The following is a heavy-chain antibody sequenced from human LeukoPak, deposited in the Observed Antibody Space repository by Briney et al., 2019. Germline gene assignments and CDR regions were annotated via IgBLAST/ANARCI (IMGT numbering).Heavy chain of an antibody. CDR1: GGSISSGGYS. V-gene: IGHV4-61*08. CDR2: VYYSGST. J-gene: IGHJ4*02. D-gene: IGHD6-13*01. Sequence: SETLSLTCAVSGGSISSGGYSWSWIRQPPGKGLEWIGYVYYSGSTNYNPSLKSRVTISVDTSKNQFSLKLSSVTAADTAVYFCARQRSSTWSLGYWGQGTLVTVSS. CDR3: ARQRSSTWSLGY.